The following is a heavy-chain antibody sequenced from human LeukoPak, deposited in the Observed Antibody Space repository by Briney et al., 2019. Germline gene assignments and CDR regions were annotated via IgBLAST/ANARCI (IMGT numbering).Heavy chain of an antibody. CDR3: ARVGYSTIGCGWFDP. D-gene: IGHD2-8*01. V-gene: IGHV4-34*01. J-gene: IGHJ5*02. CDR2: INHSGST. CDR1: GGSFSGYY. Sequence: SETLSLTCAVYGGSFSGYYWSWIRQPPGKGLEWIGEINHSGSTNYNPSLKSRVTISVDTSKNQFSLKLSSVTAADTAVYYCARVGYSTIGCGWFDPWGQGTLVTVSS.